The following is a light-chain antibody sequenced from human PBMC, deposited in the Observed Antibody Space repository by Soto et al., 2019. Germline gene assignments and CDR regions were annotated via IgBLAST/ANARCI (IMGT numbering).Light chain of an antibody. J-gene: IGKJ4*01. Sequence: EVVLTQSPGTLSLSPGERATLSCRASQSVDSSTLAWYQQKPGQAPRLLISGASKRATGTPDRFSGSGSGTDFTLTISRLEPEDFAVYYCQHFDDSLTFGGGTKEEIK. CDR3: QHFDDSLT. CDR1: QSVDSST. CDR2: GAS. V-gene: IGKV3-20*01.